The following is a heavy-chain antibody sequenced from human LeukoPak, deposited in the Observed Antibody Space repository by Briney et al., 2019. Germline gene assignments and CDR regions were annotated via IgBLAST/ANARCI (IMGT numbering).Heavy chain of an antibody. D-gene: IGHD5-12*01. CDR1: GGSLSSGDYY. Sequence: SETLSLTCTVSGGSLSSGDYYWSWIRQPPGTGLEWLEYIYYSGSTYYNPSLKSRVTISVDTSKNQFSLKLSSVTAAHTAVYYCARDLGYDWVFGYWGQGTLVTVSS. CDR2: IYYSGST. J-gene: IGHJ4*02. V-gene: IGHV4-30-4*01. CDR3: ARDLGYDWVFGY.